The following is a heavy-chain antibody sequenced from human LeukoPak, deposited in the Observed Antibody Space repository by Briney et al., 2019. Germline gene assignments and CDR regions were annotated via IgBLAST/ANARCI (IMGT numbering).Heavy chain of an antibody. CDR1: GYTFTSYD. V-gene: IGHV1-8*01. CDR2: MNPNSGNT. Sequence: ASVKVSCKASGYTFTSYDINWVRQATGQGLEWMGWMNPNSGNTGYAQKFQGRVTMTRNTSISTAYMELSSLRSEDTAVYYCARDISSSWPYYYGMDVWGKGTTVTVSS. D-gene: IGHD6-13*01. J-gene: IGHJ6*04. CDR3: ARDISSSWPYYYGMDV.